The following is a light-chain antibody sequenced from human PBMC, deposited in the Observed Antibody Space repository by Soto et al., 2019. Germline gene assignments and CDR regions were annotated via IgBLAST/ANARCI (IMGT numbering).Light chain of an antibody. Sequence: EIVMTQSPATMSVSPGERATLSCRASQSMGSNVAWYQQKPGQAPRLLIYGASIRATGIPDRFSRSGSGTDFTLTISRLEPEDFAVYYCQQNGRSPPWTFGQGTKV. V-gene: IGKV3-20*01. CDR3: QQNGRSPPWT. CDR1: QSMGSN. J-gene: IGKJ1*01. CDR2: GAS.